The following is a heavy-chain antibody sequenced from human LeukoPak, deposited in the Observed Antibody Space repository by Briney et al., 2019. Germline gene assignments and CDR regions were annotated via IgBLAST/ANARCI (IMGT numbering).Heavy chain of an antibody. D-gene: IGHD4-17*01. V-gene: IGHV4-61*08. CDR1: GGSISSGGYY. CDR2: IYYSGST. Sequence: SETLSLTCTVSGGSISSGGYYWSWIRQHPRKGLEWIGYIYYSGSTNYNPSLKSRVTISVDTSKNQSSLKLSSVTAADTAVYYCARVTVTSYYYGMDVWGQGTTVTVSS. J-gene: IGHJ6*02. CDR3: ARVTVTSYYYGMDV.